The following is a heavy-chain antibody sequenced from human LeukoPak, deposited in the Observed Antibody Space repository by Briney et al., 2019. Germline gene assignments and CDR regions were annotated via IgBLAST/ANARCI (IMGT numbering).Heavy chain of an antibody. D-gene: IGHD1-7*01. CDR3: ARQPPPSGRLHAELRPYYFDY. CDR1: GGSISSSSYY. J-gene: IGHJ4*02. Sequence: SETLSLTCTVSGGSISSSSYYWGCLRQPPGKALEWIGSIYYSGSTYYTPSLKSRVTISVDTSKNQFSLKLSSVTAADTAVYYCARQPPPSGRLHAELRPYYFDYWGQGTLVTVSS. CDR2: IYYSGST. V-gene: IGHV4-39*01.